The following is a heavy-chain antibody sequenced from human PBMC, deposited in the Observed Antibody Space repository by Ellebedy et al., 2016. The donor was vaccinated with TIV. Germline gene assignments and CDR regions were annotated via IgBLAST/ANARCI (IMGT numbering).Heavy chain of an antibody. CDR3: ARAYCSGATCGADY. CDR2: ISYDGSNT. J-gene: IGHJ4*02. D-gene: IGHD2-15*01. V-gene: IGHV3-30*19. Sequence: GGSLRLSCAASGFTFRNYGMNWARQAPGKGLEWVALISYDGSNTYYADSVKGRFTISRDNSKNSLYLQMNSLRTEDTALYYCARAYCSGATCGADYWGQGTLVTVSS. CDR1: GFTFRNYG.